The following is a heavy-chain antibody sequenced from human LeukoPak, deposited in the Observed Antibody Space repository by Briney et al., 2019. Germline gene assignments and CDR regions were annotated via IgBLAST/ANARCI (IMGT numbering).Heavy chain of an antibody. CDR2: IYYSGST. D-gene: IGHD5-24*01. V-gene: IGHV4-59*01. CDR3: ARTSRDGCNQHSFDY. J-gene: IGHJ4*02. Sequence: SETLSLTCTVSGGSISSYYWSWIRQPPGKGLEWIGYIYYSGSTNYNPSLKSRVTISVDTSKNQFSLKLSSVTAADTAVYYCARTSRDGCNQHSFDYWGQGTLVTVSS. CDR1: GGSISSYY.